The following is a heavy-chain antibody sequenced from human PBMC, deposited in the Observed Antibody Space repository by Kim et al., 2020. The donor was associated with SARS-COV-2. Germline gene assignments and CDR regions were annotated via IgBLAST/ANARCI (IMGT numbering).Heavy chain of an antibody. V-gene: IGHV4-59*01. J-gene: IGHJ6*02. Sequence: SNNDNPSHKSRVTRSVDTSKNQFSLKLSSVTAADTAVYYCARAGDGMDVWGQGTTVTVSS. CDR3: ARAGDGMDV. CDR2: SN.